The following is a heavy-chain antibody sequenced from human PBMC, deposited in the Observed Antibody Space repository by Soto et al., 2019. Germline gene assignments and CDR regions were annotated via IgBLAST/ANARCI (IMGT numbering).Heavy chain of an antibody. D-gene: IGHD3-10*01. V-gene: IGHV2-5*02. CDR1: GFSLTATAVG. J-gene: IGHJ5*02. CDR2: IYWDDDR. CDR3: AHRGAYSSGSYLSRLDP. Sequence: QITLNESGPTLVTPTQTLTLTCTFSGFSLTATAVGVGWFRQSPGKALEWLAIIYWDDDRHYRPSLESRLTITQNTSKNQVVLTLTNVESSYTPTYDCAHRGAYSSGSYLSRLDPWGQGILVTVSS.